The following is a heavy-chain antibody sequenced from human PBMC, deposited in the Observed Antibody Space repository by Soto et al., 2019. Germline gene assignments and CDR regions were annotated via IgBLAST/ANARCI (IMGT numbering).Heavy chain of an antibody. V-gene: IGHV4-39*02. Sequence: SETLSLTCTVSGGSISSSTYFWAWIRQPPGKRLEWIGSIHYSGYTYYNPSLKGRVTVSVDTSKNEFSLKLTSVTAAVTAVYYCARERIYYDSSAYPDYWGQATLVTVS. J-gene: IGHJ4*02. CDR1: GGSISSSTYF. D-gene: IGHD3-22*01. CDR3: ARERIYYDSSAYPDY. CDR2: IHYSGYT.